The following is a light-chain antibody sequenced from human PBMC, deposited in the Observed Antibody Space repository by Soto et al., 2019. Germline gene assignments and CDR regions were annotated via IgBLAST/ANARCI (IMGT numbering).Light chain of an antibody. J-gene: IGKJ2*03. CDR3: QQYGNSPRYS. Sequence: DIVLTQSPGTLSLSPGERATLSCRASQSVDSRYLAWYQQKPDQAPRLVIHAVSRRATGIPDRFSGSGSGTDFTLTISRLEPEDFAEYYCQQYGNSPRYSFGQGTYLEIK. CDR2: AVS. V-gene: IGKV3-20*01. CDR1: QSVDSRY.